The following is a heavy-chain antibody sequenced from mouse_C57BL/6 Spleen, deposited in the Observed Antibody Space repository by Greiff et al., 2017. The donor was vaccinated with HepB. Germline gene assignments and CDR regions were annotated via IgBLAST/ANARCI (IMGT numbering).Heavy chain of an antibody. CDR2: IHPSDSDT. CDR3: ALTHYYGSSYEAY. J-gene: IGHJ3*01. D-gene: IGHD1-1*01. V-gene: IGHV1-74*01. Sequence: VQLQQPGAELVKPGASVKVSCKASGYTFTSYWMHWVKQRPGQGLEWIGRIHPSDSDTNYNQKFKGKATLTVDKSSSTAYMQLSSLTSEDSAVYYCALTHYYGSSYEAYWGQGTLVTVSA. CDR1: GYTFTSYW.